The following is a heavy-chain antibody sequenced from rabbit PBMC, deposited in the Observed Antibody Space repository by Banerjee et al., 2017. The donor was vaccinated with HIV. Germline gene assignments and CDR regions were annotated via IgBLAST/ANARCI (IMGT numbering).Heavy chain of an antibody. J-gene: IGHJ4*01. CDR2: IYTGSGST. CDR1: GIDFSSYYY. Sequence: QQQLAESGGGLVKPGGTLTRTCKASGIDFSSYYYMCWVRQAPGKGLEWIGCIYTGSGSTYYANWAKGRFTGSKTSSTTVTLQMTSLTAADTATYFCARDPSSNGAYEFSLWGPGTLVTVS. CDR3: ARDPSSNGAYEFSL. D-gene: IGHD1-1*01. V-gene: IGHV1S45*01.